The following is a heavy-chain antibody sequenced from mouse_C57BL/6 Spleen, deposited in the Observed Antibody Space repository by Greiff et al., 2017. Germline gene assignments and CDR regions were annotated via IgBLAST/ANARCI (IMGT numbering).Heavy chain of an antibody. Sequence: QVQLQQPGAELVRPGSSVKLSCKASGYTFTSYWMHWVKQRPIQGLEWIGNIDPSDSETHYNQKFKDKATLTVDKSSITAYMQLSSLTSEDSAVYYCARGGRYDYDAFFLDYWGQGTTLTVSS. CDR2: IDPSDSET. J-gene: IGHJ2*01. CDR3: ARGGRYDYDAFFLDY. CDR1: GYTFTSYW. D-gene: IGHD2-4*01. V-gene: IGHV1-52*01.